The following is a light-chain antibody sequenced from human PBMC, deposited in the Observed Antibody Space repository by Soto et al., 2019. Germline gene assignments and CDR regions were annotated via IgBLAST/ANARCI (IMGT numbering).Light chain of an antibody. Sequence: EIVLTQSPGTLSLSPMEIATLSFRASQSVSNNYLAWYQQKPGQAPRLLIYGASNRATGIPDRFSGSGSGTDFTLTISRLEPEDFAVYYCQQYGSSGTFGQGTKV. CDR3: QQYGSSGT. CDR2: GAS. J-gene: IGKJ1*01. CDR1: QSVSNNY. V-gene: IGKV3-20*01.